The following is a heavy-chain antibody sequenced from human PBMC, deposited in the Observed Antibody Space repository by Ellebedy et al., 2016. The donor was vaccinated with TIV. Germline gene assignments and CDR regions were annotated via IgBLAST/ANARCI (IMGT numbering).Heavy chain of an antibody. V-gene: IGHV4-59*01. CDR1: SGSISSDY. CDR3: AKGAGWYNY. J-gene: IGHJ4*02. D-gene: IGHD6-19*01. Sequence: MPSETLSLTCTVSSGSISSDYWSWLRQPPGKGLEWIGYIYYSGTTNYNPSLKSRVTTSLDTSKNQFSLKLSSVTAADTAVYYCAKGAGWYNYWGQGTLVTVSS. CDR2: IYYSGTT.